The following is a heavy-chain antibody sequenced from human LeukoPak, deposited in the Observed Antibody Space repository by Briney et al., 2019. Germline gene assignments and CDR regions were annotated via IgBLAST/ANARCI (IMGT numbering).Heavy chain of an antibody. CDR2: IYSGGST. D-gene: IGHD1-1*01. Sequence: RGSLRLSCAASGFTVSSNYMSWVRQAPGKGLEWVSVIYSGGSTYYADSVKGRFTISRDNAKNSLYLQMNSLRVEDTAVYYCARCTTGRTFGSLREIKRSREIDYWGQGTLVTVSS. J-gene: IGHJ4*02. CDR1: GFTVSSNY. CDR3: ARCTTGRTFGSLREIKRSREIDY. V-gene: IGHV3-53*01.